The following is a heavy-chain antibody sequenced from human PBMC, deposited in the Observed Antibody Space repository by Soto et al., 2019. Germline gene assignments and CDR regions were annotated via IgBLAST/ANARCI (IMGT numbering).Heavy chain of an antibody. D-gene: IGHD2-2*01. V-gene: IGHV1-46*01. CDR2: INPSGGTT. CDR3: AGSQRNWFEP. Sequence: ASVKVSCKASGYTFTNYHIHWVRQAPEYGLEWMGRINPSGGTTIYAQKFQGRVTMTRDTSTSTAYMELSSLRSGDTAVDYCAGSQRNWFEPWGQGALVTVSS. J-gene: IGHJ5*02. CDR1: GYTFTNYH.